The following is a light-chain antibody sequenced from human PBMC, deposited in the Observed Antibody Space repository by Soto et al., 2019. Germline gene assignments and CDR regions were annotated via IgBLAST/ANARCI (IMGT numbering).Light chain of an antibody. V-gene: IGKV3D-20*02. CDR3: QPRSTPIT. CDR2: GAS. J-gene: IGKJ5*01. CDR1: QSVSSSY. Sequence: EIVLTQSPGTLSLSPGERATLSCRASQSVSSSYLAWYQQKPGQAPRLLIYGASSRATGIPDRYSGSGSGTDFTLTISSLEPEDFAVYYCQPRSTPITFGQGTRLEIK.